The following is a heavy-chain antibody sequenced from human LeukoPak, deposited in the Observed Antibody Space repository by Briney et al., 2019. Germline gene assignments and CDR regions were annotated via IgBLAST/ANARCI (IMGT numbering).Heavy chain of an antibody. CDR3: ASHPMVRGVFSF. D-gene: IGHD3-10*01. Sequence: GGSLRLSCAASGFTFSDYYMSWIRQAPGKGLEWVSYISSSSSYTNYADSVKGRFTISRDNANNSLYLQMNSLRAEHTAVYYCASHPMVRGVFSFWGQGTLVTVSS. J-gene: IGHJ4*02. CDR2: ISSSSSYT. V-gene: IGHV3-11*06. CDR1: GFTFSDYY.